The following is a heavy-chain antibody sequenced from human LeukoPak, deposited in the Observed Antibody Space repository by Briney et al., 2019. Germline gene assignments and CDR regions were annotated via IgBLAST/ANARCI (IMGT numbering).Heavy chain of an antibody. D-gene: IGHD1-20*01. V-gene: IGHV1-46*01. Sequence: ASVKVSCKASGYTFASYYMHWVRQAPGQGLEWMGIINPSGGSTSYAQKFQGRVTMTRDMSTSTVYMELSSLRSEDTAVYYCARRGITGTSHYYYMDVWGKGTTVTVSS. J-gene: IGHJ6*03. CDR1: GYTFASYY. CDR2: INPSGGST. CDR3: ARRGITGTSHYYYMDV.